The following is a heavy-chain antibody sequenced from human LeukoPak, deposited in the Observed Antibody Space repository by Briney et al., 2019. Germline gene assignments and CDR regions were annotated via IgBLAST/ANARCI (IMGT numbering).Heavy chain of an antibody. CDR2: ISLYNGNT. J-gene: IGHJ4*02. D-gene: IGHD3-22*01. CDR1: GYTFTSYG. Sequence: ASVTVSCKASGYTFTSYGVSWVRQAPGQGLEWRGWISLYNGNTNYAPKVQGRVTLTTDTSTSTVYMDLRSLRSDDTAVYYCASHYASGHFTYYFDSWGQGTVVTVSS. V-gene: IGHV1-18*01. CDR3: ASHYASGHFTYYFDS.